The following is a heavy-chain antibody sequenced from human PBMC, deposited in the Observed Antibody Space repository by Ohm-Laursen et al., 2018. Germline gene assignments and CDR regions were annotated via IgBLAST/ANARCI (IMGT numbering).Heavy chain of an antibody. J-gene: IGHJ4*02. CDR1: GFTFSSDW. CDR2: IKGDGSET. CDR3: ARAQRLVASANDY. D-gene: IGHD5-12*01. V-gene: IGHV3-74*01. Sequence: GSLRLSCAASGFTFSSDWMHWVRQAPGEGLVWVSRIKGDGSETNYADSVKGRFTISRDNAKNTLYLQMNSLRGDDTAVYYCARAQRLVASANDYWGQGTLATVSS.